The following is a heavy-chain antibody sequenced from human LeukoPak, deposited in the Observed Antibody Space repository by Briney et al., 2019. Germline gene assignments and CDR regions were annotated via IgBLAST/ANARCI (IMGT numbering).Heavy chain of an antibody. Sequence: ASVKVSCKVSGDTLTALSMHWVRQAPGKGLEWMGGFHPEDGETIYAQKFQGRVTMTEDTSTDTAYMELSSLRSDDTAVYYCTTGKIYCSTISCSDDYWGQGTLVTVSS. CDR1: GDTLTALS. CDR3: TTGKIYCSTISCSDDY. J-gene: IGHJ4*02. V-gene: IGHV1-24*01. D-gene: IGHD2-2*01. CDR2: FHPEDGET.